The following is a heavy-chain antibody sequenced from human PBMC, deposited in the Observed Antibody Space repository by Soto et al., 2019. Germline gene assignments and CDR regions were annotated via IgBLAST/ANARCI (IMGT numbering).Heavy chain of an antibody. CDR1: GASISSNGYY. V-gene: IGHV4-39*01. D-gene: IGHD3-10*01. CDR2: IYYTGST. J-gene: IGHJ4*02. CDR3: ARWYGSSHYFDY. Sequence: QLQLQESGPGLVKPSETLSLTCTVSGASISSNGYYWGWIRQPPGKGLEWIGLIYYTGSTEYNSSLKSRLTISVDTSKNQFSLKLSSVTAADTAVYYCARWYGSSHYFDYWGQGTLVTVSS.